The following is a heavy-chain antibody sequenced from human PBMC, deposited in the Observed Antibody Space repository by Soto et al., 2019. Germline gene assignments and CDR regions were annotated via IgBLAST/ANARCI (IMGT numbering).Heavy chain of an antibody. CDR3: ARDRVRRDNNSCGMDV. CDR2: IFYTGSA. V-gene: IGHV4-31*03. D-gene: IGHD1-20*01. J-gene: IGHJ6*02. Sequence: SETLSLTCTVSGGSVSSGPYYWTWIRQHPGKGLEWIGNIFYTGSANYNPSLKSRLPISVDTSKNQFSLKLTSLTAADTAIYYCARDRVRRDNNSCGMDVWGQGTTVTVSS. CDR1: GGSVSSGPYY.